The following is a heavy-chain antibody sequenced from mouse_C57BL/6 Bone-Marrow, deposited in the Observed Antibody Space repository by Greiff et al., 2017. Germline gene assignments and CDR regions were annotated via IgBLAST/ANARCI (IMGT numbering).Heavy chain of an antibody. CDR2: IYPGGGYT. Sequence: QVQLKESGAELVRPGTSVKMSCKASGYTFTNYWIGWVKQRPGHGLEWIGDIYPGGGYTNYNEQFKGQATLTADKSSSTAYMQCSSLTSEDSAIYYCATGNSPAWFAYWGQGTLVTVSA. J-gene: IGHJ3*01. CDR3: ATGNSPAWFAY. D-gene: IGHD1-1*01. CDR1: GYTFTNYW. V-gene: IGHV1-63*01.